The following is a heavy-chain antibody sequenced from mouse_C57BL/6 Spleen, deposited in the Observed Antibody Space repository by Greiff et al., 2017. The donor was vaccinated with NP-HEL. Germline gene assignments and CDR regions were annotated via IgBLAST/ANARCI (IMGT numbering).Heavy chain of an antibody. Sequence: VQLQQPGAELVKPGASVKMSCKASGYTFTSYWITWVKQRPGQGLEWIGDIYPGSGSTNYNEKFKSKATLTVDPSSSTAYIQLSSLTSEDSAFYYCARRVWFLRGFCAEWGQGTLVTVSA. CDR3: ARRVWFLRGFCAE. CDR2: IYPGSGST. J-gene: IGHJ3*02. V-gene: IGHV1-55*01. D-gene: IGHD2-10*02. CDR1: GYTFTSYW.